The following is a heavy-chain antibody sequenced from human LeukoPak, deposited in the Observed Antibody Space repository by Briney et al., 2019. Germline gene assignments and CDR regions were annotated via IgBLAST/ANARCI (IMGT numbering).Heavy chain of an antibody. CDR2: ISYDGSNK. V-gene: IGHV3-30*18. D-gene: IGHD1-26*01. CDR1: GFTFSSYG. Sequence: GGSLRLSCAASGFTFSSYGMHWVRQAPGKGLEWVAVISYDGSNKYYADSVKGRFTISRDNSKNTLYLQMNSLRAEDTAVYYCAKDTGWELPESDYHYYYGMDVWGQGTTVTVSS. CDR3: AKDTGWELPESDYHYYYGMDV. J-gene: IGHJ6*02.